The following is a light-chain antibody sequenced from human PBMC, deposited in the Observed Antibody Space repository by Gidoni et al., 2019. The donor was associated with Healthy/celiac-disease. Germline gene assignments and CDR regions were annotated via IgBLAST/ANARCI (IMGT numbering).Light chain of an antibody. CDR1: ESISSR. CDR2: KAS. J-gene: IGKJ1*01. V-gene: IGKV1-5*03. Sequence: DIQMTQSPSTLSASIGDRVTITCRASESISSRLAWYQQKPGKAPKLLIYKASSLESGVPARFSGSGSGTKFTLTISSLQPDDFATYYCQQYNSLWTFXXXTKVEIK. CDR3: QQYNSLWT.